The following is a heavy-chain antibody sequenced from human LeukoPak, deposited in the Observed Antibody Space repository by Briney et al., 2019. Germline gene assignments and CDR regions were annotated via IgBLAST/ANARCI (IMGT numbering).Heavy chain of an antibody. V-gene: IGHV3-30*19. CDR3: AREHGRSGYFDY. CDR1: GFSFSSYA. J-gene: IGHJ4*02. D-gene: IGHD3-22*01. Sequence: GGSLRLSCAASGFSFSSYAIHWVRQAPGKGLKWLSFISSDGSEKYYADSVKGRFTISRDNSKNTLYLQLSSLRVEDTAVYYCAREHGRSGYFDYWGQGTLVSVSS. CDR2: ISSDGSEK.